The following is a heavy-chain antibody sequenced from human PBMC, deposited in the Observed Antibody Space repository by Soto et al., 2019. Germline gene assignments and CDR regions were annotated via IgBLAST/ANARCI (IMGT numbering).Heavy chain of an antibody. CDR3: ACDSRGYFGFDY. CDR2: IYWDDDK. D-gene: IGHD3-22*01. Sequence: QITLKESGPTLVKPTQTLTLTCTFSGFSLSTSGVGVCWISQPPGKALEWLALIYWDDDKRYSPSLKSRRTITKDTAKNQVVLTFTIIDPRDKAAYFGACDSRGYFGFDYWGQGTLITVSS. CDR1: GFSLSTSGVG. V-gene: IGHV2-5*02. J-gene: IGHJ4*02.